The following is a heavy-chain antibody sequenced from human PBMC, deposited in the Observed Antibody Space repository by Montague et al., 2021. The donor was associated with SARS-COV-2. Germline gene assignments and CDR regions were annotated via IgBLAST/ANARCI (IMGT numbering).Heavy chain of an antibody. D-gene: IGHD3-9*01. V-gene: IGHV4-59*08. Sequence: SGRTNXKPSLKSRVTISVDTSKNQFSLKLSSVTAADTAVYYCARTYYDILTGYYNRGAFDSWGQGTMVTVSS. CDR2: SGRT. CDR3: ARTYYDILTGYYNRGAFDS. J-gene: IGHJ3*02.